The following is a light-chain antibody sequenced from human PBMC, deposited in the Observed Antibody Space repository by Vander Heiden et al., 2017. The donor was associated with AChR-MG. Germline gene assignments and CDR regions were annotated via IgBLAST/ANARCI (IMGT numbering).Light chain of an antibody. CDR1: SSDVGGYNY. J-gene: IGLJ2*01. CDR2: EVS. CDR3: SSYAGSNNFRV. Sequence: QSALTQPPSASGSPGQSVTISCTGTSSDVGGYNYVSWYQQHPGKAPNLMIYEVSQRPSWVPNRFSGSKSGNTASLTVSGLQAEDEADYYCSSYAGSNNFRVFGGGTKLTVL. V-gene: IGLV2-8*01.